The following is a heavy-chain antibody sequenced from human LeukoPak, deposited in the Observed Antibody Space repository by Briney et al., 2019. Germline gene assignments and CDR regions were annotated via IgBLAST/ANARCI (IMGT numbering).Heavy chain of an antibody. V-gene: IGHV1-2*03. Sequence: LGASVKVSCKASGYTFTGYYMHWVRQAPGQGLEWMGWINPNSGGTNYAQKFQGRVTMTRDTSISTAYMELSRLRSDDTAVYYCARALPYYYDSSGYYYDFDYWGQGTLVTVSS. CDR1: GYTFTGYY. CDR2: INPNSGGT. D-gene: IGHD3-22*01. CDR3: ARALPYYYDSSGYYYDFDY. J-gene: IGHJ4*02.